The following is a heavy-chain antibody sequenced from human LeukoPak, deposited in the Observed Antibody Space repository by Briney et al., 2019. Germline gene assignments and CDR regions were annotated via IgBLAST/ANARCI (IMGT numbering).Heavy chain of an antibody. V-gene: IGHV3-66*01. CDR3: ARDKGDDYLDY. CDR2: IYTGGGT. Sequence: GGSLRLSCAASGFSVSTDYVHWVRQAPGKGLEWVSVIYTGGGTYYAPSVRGRLSISRDNSKKTIYLQMNSLRAEDTAVYYCARDKGDDYLDYWGQGTLVTVSS. J-gene: IGHJ4*02. CDR1: GFSVSTDY.